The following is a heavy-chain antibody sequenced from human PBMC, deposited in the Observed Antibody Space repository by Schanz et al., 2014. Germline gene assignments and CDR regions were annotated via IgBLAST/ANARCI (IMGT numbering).Heavy chain of an antibody. CDR1: GYTFTSYD. J-gene: IGHJ4*02. Sequence: QVQLVQSGAEVKKPGSSVRVSCKASGYTFTSYDFNWVRQAPGQGLEWMGWMNPDSGNTGYAQKFQGRVTMTADTSTSTAYMDLRSLRPEDTAVYFCAKDLHSNSGNYYSYYFDSWGPGALVTVSS. CDR2: MNPDSGNT. V-gene: IGHV1-8*01. D-gene: IGHD3-10*01. CDR3: AKDLHSNSGNYYSYYFDS.